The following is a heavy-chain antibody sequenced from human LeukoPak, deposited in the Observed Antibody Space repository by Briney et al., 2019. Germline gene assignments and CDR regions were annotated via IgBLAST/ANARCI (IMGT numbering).Heavy chain of an antibody. D-gene: IGHD3-9*01. CDR3: ARDGPRRTYFFDY. Sequence: PSETLSLTCTVSGGSIRSSTYYWGWIRQPPGKGLEWIGIIYYSGSTYYNPSLKSRVTISVDTSKNQCSLKLSSVTAADTAIYYCARDGPRRTYFFDYWGQGTLVTVSS. V-gene: IGHV4-39*07. CDR1: GGSIRSSTYY. CDR2: IYYSGST. J-gene: IGHJ4*02.